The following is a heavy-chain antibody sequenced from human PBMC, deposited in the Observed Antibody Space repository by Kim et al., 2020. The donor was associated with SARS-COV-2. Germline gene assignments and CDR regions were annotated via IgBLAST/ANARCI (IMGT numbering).Heavy chain of an antibody. D-gene: IGHD3-16*01. CDR2: IKCNGATT. CDR3: ARGRDYNEQ. CDR1: GFTVGVYG. J-gene: IGHJ1*01. Sequence: GGSLRLSCAASGFTVGVYGMSWVRQAPGKGLEWVSGIKCNGATTDYADSVKGRFTVYRDNSKNMVYLQMNSLRVDDTAVYYCARGRDYNEQWGQGTLVTVSS. V-gene: IGHV3-23*01.